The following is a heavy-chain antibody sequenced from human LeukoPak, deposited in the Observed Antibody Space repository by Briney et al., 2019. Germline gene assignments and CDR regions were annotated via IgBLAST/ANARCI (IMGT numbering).Heavy chain of an antibody. V-gene: IGHV1-69*02. CDR3: ARAVQQPCCWFDP. CDR1: GGTFGSYT. D-gene: IGHD6-13*01. Sequence: SVKVSCKASGGTFGSYTISWVRQAPGQGLEWMGRIIPILGIANYAQKFQGRVTITADKSTSTAYMELSSLRSEDTAVYYCARAVQQPCCWFDPWGQGTLVTVSS. CDR2: IIPILGIA. J-gene: IGHJ5*02.